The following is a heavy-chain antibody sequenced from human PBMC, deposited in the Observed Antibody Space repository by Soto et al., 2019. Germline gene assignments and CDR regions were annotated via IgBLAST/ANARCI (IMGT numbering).Heavy chain of an antibody. CDR3: AKGAAVPGGFFDY. J-gene: IGHJ4*02. D-gene: IGHD1-1*01. Sequence: VGSLRLSCASSGFTFSSYAMSWVRQAPGKGLEWVSAISGSGGSTYYADSVKGRFTISRDNSKNTLYLQMNSLRAEDTAVYYCAKGAAVPGGFFDYWGQGTLVTVSS. CDR2: ISGSGGST. V-gene: IGHV3-23*01. CDR1: GFTFSSYA.